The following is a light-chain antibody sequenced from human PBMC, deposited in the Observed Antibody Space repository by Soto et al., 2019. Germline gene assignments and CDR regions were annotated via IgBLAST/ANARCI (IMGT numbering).Light chain of an antibody. V-gene: IGLV2-11*01. Sequence: QSVLTQPRSVSGSPGQSVTISCAGTSSDVGAYNHVSWYQQHPGKAPKLMIYDASKRPSGVPDRFSASKSGNTASLTISGLQAEDEADYYCCSYAGSYTWVFGGGIKVTVL. CDR2: DAS. CDR1: SSDVGAYNH. J-gene: IGLJ3*02. CDR3: CSYAGSYTWV.